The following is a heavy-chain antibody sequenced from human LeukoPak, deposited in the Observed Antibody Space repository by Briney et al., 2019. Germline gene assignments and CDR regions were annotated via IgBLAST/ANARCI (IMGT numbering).Heavy chain of an antibody. Sequence: GGSLRLSCAASGFTFSSYAMSWVRQAPGKGLEWGSAISGSGGSTYYADSVKGRFTISRDNSKNTLYLQMNSLRAEDTAVYYCAKDETIYDFWSGYNNWFDPWGQGTLVTVSS. D-gene: IGHD3-3*01. CDR1: GFTFSSYA. V-gene: IGHV3-23*01. J-gene: IGHJ5*02. CDR2: ISGSGGST. CDR3: AKDETIYDFWSGYNNWFDP.